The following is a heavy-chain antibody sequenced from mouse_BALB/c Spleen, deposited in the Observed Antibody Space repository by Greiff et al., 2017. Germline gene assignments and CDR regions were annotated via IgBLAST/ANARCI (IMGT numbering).Heavy chain of an antibody. V-gene: IGHV5-9-4*01. CDR1: GFTFSSYA. D-gene: IGHD2-1*01. CDR3: AKVYGNHGAMDY. CDR2: ISSGGSYT. J-gene: IGHJ4*01. Sequence: EVQVVESGGGLVKPGGSLKLSCAASGFTFSSYAMSWVRQSPEKRLEWVAEISSGGSYTYYPDTVTGRFTISRDNAKNTLYLEMSSLRSEDTAMYYCAKVYGNHGAMDYWGQGTSVTVSS.